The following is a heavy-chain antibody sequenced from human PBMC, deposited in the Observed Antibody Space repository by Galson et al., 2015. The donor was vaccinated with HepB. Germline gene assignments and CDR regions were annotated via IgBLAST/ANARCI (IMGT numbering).Heavy chain of an antibody. CDR1: GFTFSNYG. CDR3: AKNDPWSGVSSGSYEGDY. CDR2: ISYDGSNK. V-gene: IGHV3-30*18. J-gene: IGHJ4*02. Sequence: SLRLSCAASGFTFSNYGMHWVRQAPGKGLEWVAVISYDGSNKYYADSVKGRFTISRDNSKNTLYLQMNSLRAEDTAVYYRAKNDPWSGVSSGSYEGDYWGQGTLVTVSS. D-gene: IGHD1-26*01.